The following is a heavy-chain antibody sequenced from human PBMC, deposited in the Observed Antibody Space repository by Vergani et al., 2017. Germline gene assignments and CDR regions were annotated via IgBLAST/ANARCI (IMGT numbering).Heavy chain of an antibody. CDR1: GFTFSNSA. D-gene: IGHD5-18*01. CDR2: ISGPGLST. V-gene: IGHV3-23*01. Sequence: EVHLLESGGGLVQSGGSLRLSCAASGFTFSNSAVSWVRQAPGRGLAWVSSISGPGLSTYYADSVKGRFSISRDNSKTTVFLQMHSRRAEDTAIYYCAKGYSYGQMYYFDYWGQGTLVTVSS. J-gene: IGHJ4*02. CDR3: AKGYSYGQMYYFDY.